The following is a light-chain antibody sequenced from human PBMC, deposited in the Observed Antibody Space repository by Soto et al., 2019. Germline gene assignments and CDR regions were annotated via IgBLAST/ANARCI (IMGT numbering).Light chain of an antibody. Sequence: ALAQPASVSGSPGQSITISCTGTSSDVGGYNYVSWYQHHPGKAPKLMIYDVSNRPSGVSNRFSGSKSGNTASLTISGLQPEDEADYYCSSYTTSNTRQIVFGTGTKVTVL. J-gene: IGLJ1*01. CDR2: DVS. CDR1: SSDVGGYNY. CDR3: SSYTTSNTRQIV. V-gene: IGLV2-14*03.